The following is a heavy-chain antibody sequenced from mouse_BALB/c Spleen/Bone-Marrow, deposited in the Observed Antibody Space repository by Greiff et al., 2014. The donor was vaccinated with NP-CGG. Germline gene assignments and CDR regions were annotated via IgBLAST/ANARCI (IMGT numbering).Heavy chain of an antibody. D-gene: IGHD2-1*01. V-gene: IGHV1-82*01. CDR3: ARDGYGKRNYFDY. CDR2: IYPGDGDT. Sequence: LQESGSELVKPGASVKISCKASGYAFSSSWMNWVKQRPGQGLEWIGRIYPGDGDTNYNGKFKGKATLTADKSSSTAYMQLSSLTSVDSAVYFCARDGYGKRNYFDYWGQGPTLSVSS. CDR1: GYAFSSSW. J-gene: IGHJ2*01.